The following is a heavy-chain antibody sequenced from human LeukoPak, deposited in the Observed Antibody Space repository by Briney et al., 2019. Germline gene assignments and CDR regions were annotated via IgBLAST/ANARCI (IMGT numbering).Heavy chain of an antibody. Sequence: TSETLSLTCTVSGGSISSSSYYWGWIRQPPGKGLEWIGSIYYSGSTYYNPSLKSRVTISVDTSKNQFSLKLSSVTAADTAVYYCARALGYCSGGSCSSTYYFDYWGQGTLVTVSS. CDR2: IYYSGST. CDR1: GGSISSSSYY. CDR3: ARALGYCSGGSCSSTYYFDY. V-gene: IGHV4-39*07. D-gene: IGHD2-15*01. J-gene: IGHJ4*02.